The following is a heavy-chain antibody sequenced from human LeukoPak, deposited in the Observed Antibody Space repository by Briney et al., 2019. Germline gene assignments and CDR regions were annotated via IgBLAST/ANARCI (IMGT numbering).Heavy chain of an antibody. CDR2: INPGDSDT. D-gene: IGHD1-1*01. V-gene: IGHV5-51*01. CDR1: GYSFTNYW. J-gene: IGHJ4*02. CDR3: ARQWNLDY. Sequence: GESLKISCKASGYSFTNYWVAWVRQMPGKGLEWMGIINPGDSDTRYSPSFQGQVTISADKSISTAYLQWSSLEASDTAMYYCARQWNLDYWGQGTLVTVS.